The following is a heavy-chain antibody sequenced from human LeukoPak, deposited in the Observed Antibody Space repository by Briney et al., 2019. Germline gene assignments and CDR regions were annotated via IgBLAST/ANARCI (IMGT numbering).Heavy chain of an antibody. CDR2: IGSGTSTI. V-gene: IGHV3-11*04. D-gene: IGHD2-2*01. Sequence: PGGSLRLSFAASGFTFSDYYMSWIRQAPGKGLEWISYIGSGTSTIYYADSVKGRFTISRDNSKNTLYLQMNSLRAEDTAVYYCAKPGYCSSTSCQYYFDYWGQGTLVTVSS. CDR3: AKPGYCSSTSCQYYFDY. CDR1: GFTFSDYY. J-gene: IGHJ4*02.